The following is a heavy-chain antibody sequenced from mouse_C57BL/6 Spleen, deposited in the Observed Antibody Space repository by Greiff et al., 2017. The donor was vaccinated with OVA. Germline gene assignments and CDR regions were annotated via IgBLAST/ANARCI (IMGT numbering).Heavy chain of an antibody. Sequence: QVQLQQSGAELARPGASVKMSCKASGYTFTSYTMHWVKQRPVQGLEWIGYINPSSGYTNYNQKFKVKATLTADKSSSTAYMQLRSLTSEDSAVDDCACTYGSNCGYAMDDWGTGTTVTVSS. CDR1: GYTFTSYT. CDR3: ACTYGSNCGYAMDD. J-gene: IGHJ4*01. CDR2: INPSSGYT. V-gene: IGHV1-4*01. D-gene: IGHD1-1*01.